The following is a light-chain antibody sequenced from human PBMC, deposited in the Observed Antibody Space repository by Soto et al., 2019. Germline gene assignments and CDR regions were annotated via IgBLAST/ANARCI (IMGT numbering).Light chain of an antibody. V-gene: IGKV1-5*03. CDR1: QSISSW. J-gene: IGKJ1*01. CDR2: KAS. CDR3: QQYNSYPWT. Sequence: EIQMTQYPSTLSASVGDRFTISCLASQSISSWLAWYQQKPGKAPKLLMYKASTLESGVTSRFSGSGSGTEFTLTISSLQPDDFATYYCQQYNSYPWTFGQGTKVDIK.